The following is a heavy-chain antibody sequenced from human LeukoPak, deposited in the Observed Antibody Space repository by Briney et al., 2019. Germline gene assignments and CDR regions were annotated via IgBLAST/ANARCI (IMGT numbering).Heavy chain of an antibody. D-gene: IGHD5-18*01. CDR3: ARDAGYGYWVVDY. J-gene: IGHJ4*02. V-gene: IGHV3-7*01. Sequence: PGGSLRVSCVASGFSFSAYWINWVRQAPGEGLEWVAHIKHDGSQKYYVDSVKGRFTISRDNAKNSLYLQMNSLRAEDTAVYYCARDAGYGYWVVDYWGQGTLVTVSS. CDR2: IKHDGSQK. CDR1: GFSFSAYW.